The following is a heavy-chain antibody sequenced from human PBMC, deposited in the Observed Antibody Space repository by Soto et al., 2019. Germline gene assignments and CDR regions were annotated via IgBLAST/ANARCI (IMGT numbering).Heavy chain of an antibody. CDR2: ISSSSSYI. CDR1: GFTFSSYS. CDR3: ASVTPYSYYYGMDV. D-gene: IGHD4-4*01. V-gene: IGHV3-21*01. J-gene: IGHJ6*02. Sequence: EVQLVESGGGLVKPGGSLRLSCAASGFTFSSYSMNWVRQSPGKGLEWVSSISSSSSYIYYADSVKGRFTIYRDNAKNSLYLQMNSLRAEDTAVYYCASVTPYSYYYGMDVWGQGTTVTVSS.